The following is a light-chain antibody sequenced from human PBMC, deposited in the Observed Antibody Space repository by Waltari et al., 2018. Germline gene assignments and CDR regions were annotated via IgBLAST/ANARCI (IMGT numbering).Light chain of an antibody. CDR3: CSYAGSATLV. CDR2: VGN. V-gene: IGLV2-23*01. Sequence: QSALTQPASVSGSPGQSITISCTGSSSDVGNYNLVSWYQQYPGKAPKLILYVGNKRPAGVSDRFSDSKSGNTASLTISGLRAEDEAHYDCCSYAGSATLVFGGGTKLTVL. J-gene: IGLJ2*01. CDR1: SSDVGNYNL.